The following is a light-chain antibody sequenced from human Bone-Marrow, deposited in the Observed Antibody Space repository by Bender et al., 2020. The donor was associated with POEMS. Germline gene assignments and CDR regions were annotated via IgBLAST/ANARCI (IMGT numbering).Light chain of an antibody. CDR2: EVI. V-gene: IGLV2-23*02. CDR1: SSDIGTYNY. J-gene: IGLJ1*01. CDR3: CSDAGGGTYV. Sequence: QSALTQPASVSGSPGQSITISCTGTSSDIGTYNYVSWYQQHPGKVPKLMIYEVIKRPSGVSNRFSGSKSGNTASLTISGLQAEDEADYYCCSDAGGGTYVFGTGTKVTVL.